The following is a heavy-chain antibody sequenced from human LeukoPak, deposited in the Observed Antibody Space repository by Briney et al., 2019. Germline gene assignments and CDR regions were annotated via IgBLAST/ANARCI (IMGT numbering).Heavy chain of an antibody. CDR1: GGTFSSYA. CDR3: ARGGTAAIRVYFEY. V-gene: IGHV1-69*05. CDR2: IIPIFGTA. D-gene: IGHD2-2*02. J-gene: IGHJ4*02. Sequence: GASVKVSCKASGGTFSSYAISWVRQAPGQGLEWMGGIIPIFGTANYAQKFQGRVTITTDESTSTAYMEPSSLRSEDTAVYYCARGGTAAIRVYFEYWGQGTLVTVSS.